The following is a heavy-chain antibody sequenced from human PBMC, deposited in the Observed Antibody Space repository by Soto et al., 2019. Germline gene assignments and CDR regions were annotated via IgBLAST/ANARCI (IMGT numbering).Heavy chain of an antibody. CDR3: ARQDDFWSGYQQGYYFDY. D-gene: IGHD3-3*01. V-gene: IGHV4-59*08. J-gene: IGHJ4*02. Sequence: SETLSLTCTVSGGSISSYYWSWIRQPPGKGLEWIGYIYYSGSTNYNPSLKSRVTISVDTSKNQFSLKLSSVTAADTAVYYCARQDDFWSGYQQGYYFDYWGQGTLVTVSS. CDR2: IYYSGST. CDR1: GGSISSYY.